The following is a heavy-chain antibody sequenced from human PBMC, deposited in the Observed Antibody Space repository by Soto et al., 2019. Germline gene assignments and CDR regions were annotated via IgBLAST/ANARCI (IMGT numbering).Heavy chain of an antibody. CDR1: GDSIISYF. CDR3: AKPDQTAPRRSSFDI. V-gene: IGHV4-59*01. D-gene: IGHD3-10*01. Sequence: PSETLSLTCTVSGDSIISYFWTWIRQPPGKGLEWIGYLHYSGSTNYNPSLKSRVTTSVDTSQNQFSLSLSSVTAADTAVYYCAKPDQTAPRRSSFDIWDQGTMITVSS. J-gene: IGHJ3*02. CDR2: LHYSGST.